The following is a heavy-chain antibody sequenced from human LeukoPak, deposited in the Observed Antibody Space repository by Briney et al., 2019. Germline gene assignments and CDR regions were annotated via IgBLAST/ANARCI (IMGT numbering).Heavy chain of an antibody. D-gene: IGHD5-24*01. Sequence: SETLSLTCTVSGGSISSGGYYWSWICQHPGKGLEWIGYIYYSGSTYYNPSLKSRVTISVDTSKNQFSLKLSSVTAADTAVYYCASVEMATIRIDYWGQGTLVTVSS. J-gene: IGHJ4*02. CDR3: ASVEMATIRIDY. V-gene: IGHV4-31*03. CDR1: GGSISSGGYY. CDR2: IYYSGST.